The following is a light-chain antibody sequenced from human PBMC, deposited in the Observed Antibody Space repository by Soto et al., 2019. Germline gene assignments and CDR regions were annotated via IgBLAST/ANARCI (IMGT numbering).Light chain of an antibody. CDR3: LLYFGDARVV. V-gene: IGLV7-43*01. CDR1: TGAVTSGHY. CDR2: STD. J-gene: IGLJ2*01. Sequence: QTVVTQEPSLTVSPGGTVTLTCASNTGAVTSGHYPNWFQQKPGQAPTSLIYSTDRKHSWTPARFSGSLLGGKAALTLSGVQPEDEAEYYCLLYFGDARVVFGGGTKLTVL.